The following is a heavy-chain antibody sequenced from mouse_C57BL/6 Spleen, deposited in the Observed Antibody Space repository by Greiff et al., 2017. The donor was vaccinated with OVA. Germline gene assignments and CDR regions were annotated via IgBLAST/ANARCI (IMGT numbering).Heavy chain of an antibody. Sequence: EVQGVESGGGLVQPGGSMKLSCVASGFTFSNYWMNWVRQSPEKGLEWVAQIRLKSDNYATHYAESVKGRFTISRDDSKSSVYLQMNNLRAEDTGIYYCTGDDGYGGDAMDYWGQGTSVTVSS. CDR2: IRLKSDNYAT. CDR1: GFTFSNYW. D-gene: IGHD2-3*01. CDR3: TGDDGYGGDAMDY. V-gene: IGHV6-3*01. J-gene: IGHJ4*01.